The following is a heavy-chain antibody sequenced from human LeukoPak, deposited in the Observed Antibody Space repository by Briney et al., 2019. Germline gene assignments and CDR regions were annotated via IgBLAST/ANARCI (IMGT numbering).Heavy chain of an antibody. Sequence: SETLSLTCAVSGGSISSNNWWSWVRQPPGKGLEWIGEIFHSGSTNYNPSLKSRVTISVDKSKNQFSLKLNSVTAADTAVYYCARPLGYCSDSRCPQSWFDPWGQGTLVTVSS. CDR1: GGSISSNNW. D-gene: IGHD2-15*01. V-gene: IGHV4-4*02. CDR2: IFHSGST. CDR3: ARPLGYCSDSRCPQSWFDP. J-gene: IGHJ5*02.